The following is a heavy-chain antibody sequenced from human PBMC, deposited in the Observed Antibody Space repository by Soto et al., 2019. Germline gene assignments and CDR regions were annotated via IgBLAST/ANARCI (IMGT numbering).Heavy chain of an antibody. CDR1: GGSISSYY. D-gene: IGHD3-10*01. CDR2: IYYSGST. V-gene: IGHV4-59*01. Sequence: SETLSLTCTVSGGSISSYYWSWIRQPPGKGLEWIGYIYYSGSTNYNPSLKSRVTISVDTSKNQFSLKLSSVTAADTAVYYCARDNGGYYGSGSYYNYYYGMDVWGQGTTVTVSS. J-gene: IGHJ6*02. CDR3: ARDNGGYYGSGSYYNYYYGMDV.